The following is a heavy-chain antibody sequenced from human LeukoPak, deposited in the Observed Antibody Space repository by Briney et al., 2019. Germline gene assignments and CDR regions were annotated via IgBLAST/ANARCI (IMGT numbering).Heavy chain of an antibody. D-gene: IGHD1-26*01. CDR3: ARDPYSGSYGDYYYYYMDV. V-gene: IGHV3-21*01. CDR2: ITSSSSYI. CDR1: GFTFSTYN. Sequence: GQSLRLSCVASGFTFSTYNMNWVRQAPGKGLEWVSSITSSSSYIYYADSVKGRFTISRDNAKNSLYLQMNSLRDEDTAVYYCARDPYSGSYGDYYYYYMDVWGKGTTVTISS. J-gene: IGHJ6*03.